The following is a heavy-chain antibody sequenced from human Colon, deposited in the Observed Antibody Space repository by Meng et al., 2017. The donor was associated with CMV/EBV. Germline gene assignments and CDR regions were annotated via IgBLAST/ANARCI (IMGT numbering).Heavy chain of an antibody. Sequence: GESLKISCAASGFRFSSSQMHWVRQAPGKGLEWVAFIRYDGTSHHAHFVRGRFSVSRDNSKNTLYVQMNSLRAEDTAVYYCAKDFTPRDFWSDNYSLNVWGQGTTVTVSS. D-gene: IGHD3-3*01. V-gene: IGHV3-30*02. J-gene: IGHJ6*02. CDR3: AKDFTPRDFWSDNYSLNV. CDR1: GFRFSSSQ. CDR2: IRYDGTSH.